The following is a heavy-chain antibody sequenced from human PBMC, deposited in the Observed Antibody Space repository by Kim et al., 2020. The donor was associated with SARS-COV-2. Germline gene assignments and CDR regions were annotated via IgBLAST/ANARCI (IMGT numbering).Heavy chain of an antibody. D-gene: IGHD4-4*01. V-gene: IGHV4-39*01. CDR1: GGSISSSTYY. Sequence: SETLSLTCTVSGGSISSSTYYWGWIRQPPGKGLEWIGSIYYSGNTYNNPSLKSRVTISVDTSKNQFSLKLSSVTAADTAVYYCARDTVNTYADVFDIWGQGTMVTVSS. CDR3: ARDTVNTYADVFDI. CDR2: IYYSGNT. J-gene: IGHJ3*02.